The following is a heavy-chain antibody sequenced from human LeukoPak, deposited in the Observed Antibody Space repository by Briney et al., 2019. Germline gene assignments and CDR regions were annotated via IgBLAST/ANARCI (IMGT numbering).Heavy chain of an antibody. V-gene: IGHV3-23*01. D-gene: IGHD4-23*01. Sequence: GGSLRLSCAASGFTFSSYAMNWVRQAPGKGVEWVSGIGYTGDSTFYADSVKGRFTVSRDSSKNTLFLHMNSLRAEDTALYYCAKSPTVDAAFDIWGQGTMVTVSS. CDR1: GFTFSSYA. J-gene: IGHJ3*02. CDR3: AKSPTVDAAFDI. CDR2: IGYTGDST.